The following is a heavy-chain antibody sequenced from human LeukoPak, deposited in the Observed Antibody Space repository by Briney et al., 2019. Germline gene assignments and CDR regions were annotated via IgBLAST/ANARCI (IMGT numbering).Heavy chain of an antibody. D-gene: IGHD1-26*01. CDR3: ASCWLGSTVYFDY. J-gene: IGHJ4*02. Sequence: PSGTLSLTCAVSGGSISGRNWWNWVRQVPGKGLEWIGETYHSGSTNYNPSLKSRVTISVDKSKNQFSLKLTSVAAADTAVYYCASCWLGSTVYFDYWGQGTLVTVSS. CDR2: TYHSGST. CDR1: GGSISGRNW. V-gene: IGHV4-4*02.